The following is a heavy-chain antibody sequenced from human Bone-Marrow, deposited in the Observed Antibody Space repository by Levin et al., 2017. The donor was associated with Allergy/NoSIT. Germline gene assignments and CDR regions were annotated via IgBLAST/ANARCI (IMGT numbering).Heavy chain of an antibody. Sequence: GGSLRLSCAASGFTFSDFYMTWIRQTPGKGLECVSYISGSSSDTNYADSVKGRFTISRDNAKNSLYLQMNNLGVEDTAVYYCTRGPRRADYWGQGTLVTVSS. CDR2: ISGSSSDT. J-gene: IGHJ4*02. CDR3: TRGPRRADY. CDR1: GFTFSDFY. V-gene: IGHV3-11*05.